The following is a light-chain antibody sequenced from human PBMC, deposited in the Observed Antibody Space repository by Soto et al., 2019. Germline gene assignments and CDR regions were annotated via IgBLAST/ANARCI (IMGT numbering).Light chain of an antibody. V-gene: IGLV7-46*01. CDR2: DTT. CDR1: TGSVTSGHY. Sequence: QAVVTQEPSLTVSPGGTVTLTCGSSTGSVTSGHYAYGVQQKPGQAPRTLIYDTTNKHSWTPARFSGYLLGGKAALTLSGAQPEDEADYYCLLYYNGASVVASVVFGGGTKLTVL. J-gene: IGLJ2*01. CDR3: LLYYNGASVVASVV.